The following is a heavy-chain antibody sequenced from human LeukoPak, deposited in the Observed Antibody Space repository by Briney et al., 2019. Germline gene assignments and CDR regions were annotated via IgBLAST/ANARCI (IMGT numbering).Heavy chain of an antibody. V-gene: IGHV4-39*01. J-gene: IGHJ4*02. CDR1: GGSISSSSYY. CDR2: IYYSGST. CDR3: ARPSWYDGSFDY. D-gene: IGHD6-13*01. Sequence: SETLSLTCTVSGGSISSSSYYWGWIRQPPGKGLEWIGSIYYSGSTYYNPSLKSRVTISVDTSKNQFSLKLSSVTAADTAVYYCARPSWYDGSFDYWGQGTLVSVSS.